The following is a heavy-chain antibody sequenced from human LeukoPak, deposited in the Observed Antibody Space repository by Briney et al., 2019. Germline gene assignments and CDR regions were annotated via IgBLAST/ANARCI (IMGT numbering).Heavy chain of an antibody. Sequence: GGSLRLSCAASGFTVSSNYMSWVRQAPGKGLEWVSVIYSGGSTYYADSVKGRFTISRDNSKNTLYLQMNSLRAEDTAVYYCAKELLGLLWFGELSYWGQGTLVTVSS. CDR2: IYSGGST. D-gene: IGHD3-10*01. CDR1: GFTVSSNY. V-gene: IGHV3-53*01. J-gene: IGHJ4*02. CDR3: AKELLGLLWFGELSY.